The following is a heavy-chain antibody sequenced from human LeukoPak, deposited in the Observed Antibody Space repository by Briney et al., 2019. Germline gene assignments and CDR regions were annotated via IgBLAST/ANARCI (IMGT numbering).Heavy chain of an antibody. V-gene: IGHV1-2*02. CDR1: GYTFTGYY. Sequence: GASVKVSCKASGYTFTGYYMHWVRQAPGQGLEWMGWINPNSGGTNYAQKFQGRVTMTRVTSISTAYMELSRLRSDDTAVYYCARERFLEWLFGYGLDVWGQGTTVTVSS. CDR3: ARERFLEWLFGYGLDV. D-gene: IGHD3-3*01. CDR2: INPNSGGT. J-gene: IGHJ6*02.